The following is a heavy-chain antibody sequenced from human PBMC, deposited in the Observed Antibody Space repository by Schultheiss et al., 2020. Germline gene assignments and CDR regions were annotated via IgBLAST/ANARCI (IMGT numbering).Heavy chain of an antibody. CDR2: IWYDGSNK. D-gene: IGHD2-2*01. Sequence: GGSLRLSCAASGFTFSSYWMSWVRQAPGKGLEWVAVIWYDGSNKYYADSVKGRFTISRDNAKNSLYLQMNSLRAEDTALYYCAKSAGSSRYYHYGLDVWGQGTTVTVSS. V-gene: IGHV3-33*03. CDR3: AKSAGSSRYYHYGLDV. J-gene: IGHJ6*02. CDR1: GFTFSSYW.